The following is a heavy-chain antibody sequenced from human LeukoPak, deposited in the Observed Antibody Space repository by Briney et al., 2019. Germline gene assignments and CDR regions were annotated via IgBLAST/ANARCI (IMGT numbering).Heavy chain of an antibody. J-gene: IGHJ6*02. CDR1: GYTFTIYY. CDR3: ARDFGPVDGTIFGVVISAYGMDV. CDR2: INPSGSST. D-gene: IGHD3-3*01. Sequence: ASVTVSCTSSGYTFTIYYIHWVRHPPGQGREWMGIINPSGSSTSNAQTFQGRVTMTRDTSTTTVYMELSSLRSEDTAVYYCARDFGPVDGTIFGVVISAYGMDVWGQGTTVTVSS. V-gene: IGHV1-46*01.